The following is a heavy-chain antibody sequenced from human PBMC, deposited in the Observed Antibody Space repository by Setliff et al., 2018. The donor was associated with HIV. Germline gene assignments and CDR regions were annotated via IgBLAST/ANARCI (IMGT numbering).Heavy chain of an antibody. J-gene: IGHJ4*02. V-gene: IGHV4-4*07. CDR3: ARVQRVGSVEGYFDY. D-gene: IGHD3-10*01. CDR2: IYTSGIT. Sequence: PSETLSLTCNVSGASTNAYFLSWVRHPAGKGLEWIGHIYTSGITNHNPSLKSRVTMSLDTSKEQFSLRLRSVAAADTAIYYCARVQRVGSVEGYFDYWGQGTLVTVSS. CDR1: GASTNAYF.